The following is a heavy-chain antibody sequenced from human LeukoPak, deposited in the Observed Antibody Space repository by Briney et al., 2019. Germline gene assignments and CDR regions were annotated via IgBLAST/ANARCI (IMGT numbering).Heavy chain of an antibody. CDR3: ARELTVDTAIHGWFDP. V-gene: IGHV1-46*01. CDR2: INPSGGST. J-gene: IGHJ5*02. CDR1: GYTFTSYY. Sequence: ASVNVSCKASGYTFTSYYMHWVRQAPGQGLEWMGIINPSGGSTSYAQKFQGRVTMTRDTSTSTVYMELSSLRSEDTAVYYCARELTVDTAIHGWFDPWGQGTLVTVSS. D-gene: IGHD5-18*01.